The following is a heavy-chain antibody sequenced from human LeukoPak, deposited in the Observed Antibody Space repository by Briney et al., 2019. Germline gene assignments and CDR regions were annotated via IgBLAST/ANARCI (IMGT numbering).Heavy chain of an antibody. Sequence: GGSLRLSCAASGFTFSSYGMHWVRQAPGKGLEWVTFIRHDGSNKFYADSVKGRFTISRDNSKNTLYLQMNSLRADDTAVYYCARVVGGYCSSTSCYFVAGRTGRLNYYYYMDVWGKGTTVTVSS. J-gene: IGHJ6*03. V-gene: IGHV3-30*02. CDR1: GFTFSSYG. D-gene: IGHD2-2*01. CDR3: ARVVGGYCSSTSCYFVAGRTGRLNYYYYMDV. CDR2: IRHDGSNK.